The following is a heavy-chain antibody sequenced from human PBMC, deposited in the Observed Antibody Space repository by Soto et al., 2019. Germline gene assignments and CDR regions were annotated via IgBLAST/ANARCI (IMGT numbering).Heavy chain of an antibody. V-gene: IGHV3-23*01. D-gene: IGHD3-3*01. Sequence: SLRLSCAASGFSFSNFAMSWVRQAPGKGLEWVSSIGGGSEKIYYSDSVKGRFTISRDNSKNTLYLQMNSLRAEDTALFFCARIFGAYDYFDFWGQGTPVTVSS. J-gene: IGHJ4*02. CDR2: IGGGSEKI. CDR3: ARIFGAYDYFDF. CDR1: GFSFSNFA.